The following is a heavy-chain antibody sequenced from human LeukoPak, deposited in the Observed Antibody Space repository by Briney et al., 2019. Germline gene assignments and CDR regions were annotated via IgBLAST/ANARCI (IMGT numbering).Heavy chain of an antibody. CDR1: GYTFTTYY. CDR2: INPSDGAT. CDR3: ARDSSQAAAGMGPGYYYYMDV. J-gene: IGHJ6*03. Sequence: ASVKVSCKASGYTFTTYYIHWVRQAPGQGLEWMGMINPSDGATTCAQKFQGRGTMTRDMSTTTVYMDVRTLRSEDTAVYYCARDSSQAAAGMGPGYYYYMDVWGKGTTVTVSS. D-gene: IGHD6-13*01. V-gene: IGHV1-46*01.